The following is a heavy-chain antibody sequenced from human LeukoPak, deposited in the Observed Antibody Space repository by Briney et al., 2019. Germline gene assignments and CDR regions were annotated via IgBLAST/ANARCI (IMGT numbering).Heavy chain of an antibody. D-gene: IGHD3-10*01. CDR2: FYHNENT. CDR3: AKSAVRGLEGRLDP. J-gene: IGHJ5*02. V-gene: IGHV4-38-2*02. Sequence: SETLSLTCTVSGYSISSGYYWGWIRQPPGKEPEWIGSFYHNENTYYRPSLKSRVVISVDTSKNQFSLILTSVSAADTAVYYCAKSAVRGLEGRLDPWGQGTLVTVSS. CDR1: GYSISSGYY.